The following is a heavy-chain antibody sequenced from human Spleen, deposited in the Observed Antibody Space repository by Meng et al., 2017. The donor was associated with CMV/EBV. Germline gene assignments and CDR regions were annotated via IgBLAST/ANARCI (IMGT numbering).Heavy chain of an antibody. Sequence: GGSLRLSCAVSGFTFDDYAMHWVRQAPGKGLEWVSGISWNSGTIGYADSVKGRFTISRDNAKNSLYLQMNSLRPEDTALYYCAKDKVAVVRRLIPNYYYYGMDVWGQGTTVTVSS. CDR2: ISWNSGTI. V-gene: IGHV3-9*01. J-gene: IGHJ6*02. CDR1: GFTFDDYA. D-gene: IGHD3-10*01. CDR3: AKDKVAVVRRLIPNYYYYGMDV.